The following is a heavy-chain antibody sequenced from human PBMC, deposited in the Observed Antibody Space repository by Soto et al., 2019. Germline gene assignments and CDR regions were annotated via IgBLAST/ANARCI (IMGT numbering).Heavy chain of an antibody. D-gene: IGHD1-1*01. CDR2: ISYDGSDK. J-gene: IGHJ4*02. CDR3: AKEVRQFDY. CDR1: GFTFSSYG. Sequence: GGSLRLSYAASGFTFSSYGMHWVRQAPGKGLEWVAVISYDGSDKYYADSVKGRFTISRDNSKNTLYLQMNSLRAEDTAVYYCAKEVRQFDYWGQGTLVTVSS. V-gene: IGHV3-30*18.